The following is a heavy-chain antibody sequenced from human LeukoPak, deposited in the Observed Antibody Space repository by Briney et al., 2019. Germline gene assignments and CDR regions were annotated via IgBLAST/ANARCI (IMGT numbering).Heavy chain of an antibody. CDR1: GFTFSSYG. V-gene: IGHV3-23*01. D-gene: IGHD3-16*02. Sequence: GGTLRLSCAASGFTFSSYGMSWVRQAPGKGLEWVSAISGSGGSTYYADSVEGRFTISRDNSKNTLYLQMNSLRAEDTAVYYCAKEGGYGELSSYFDYWGQGTLVTVSS. J-gene: IGHJ4*02. CDR2: ISGSGGST. CDR3: AKEGGYGELSSYFDY.